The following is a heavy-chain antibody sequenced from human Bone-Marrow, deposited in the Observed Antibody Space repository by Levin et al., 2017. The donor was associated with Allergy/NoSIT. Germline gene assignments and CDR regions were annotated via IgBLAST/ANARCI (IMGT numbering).Heavy chain of an antibody. V-gene: IGHV3-23*01. CDR3: TKDTSGPTYYDYWTGYVGDV. CDR2: ISGSGGDT. Sequence: GGSLRLSCVASGFSFSRYTMSWVRQTPGKGLEWVSAISGSGGDTYYAGSVKGRFTISRDNSKNTLYLQVTRLRVEDTAIYFCTKDTSGPTYYDYWTGYVGDVWGQGTTVIVSS. J-gene: IGHJ6*02. CDR1: GFSFSRYT. D-gene: IGHD3-3*01.